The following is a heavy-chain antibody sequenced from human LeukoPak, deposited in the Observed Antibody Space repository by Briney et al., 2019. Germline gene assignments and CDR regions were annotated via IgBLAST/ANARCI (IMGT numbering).Heavy chain of an antibody. J-gene: IGHJ4*02. D-gene: IGHD3-16*01. Sequence: GGSLRLSCAASGFTFSNYGMNWVRQAPGKGLEWVSGLTCSGGITYYADSVKGRFTISRDNSKNTLYLQMNSLRAEDTAVYYCAKDDRLQRFLHWGQGTLVTVSS. CDR3: AKDDRLQRFLH. V-gene: IGHV3-23*01. CDR1: GFTFSNYG. CDR2: LTCSGGIT.